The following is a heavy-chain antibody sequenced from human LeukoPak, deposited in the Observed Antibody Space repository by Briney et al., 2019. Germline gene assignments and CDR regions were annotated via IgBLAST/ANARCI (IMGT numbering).Heavy chain of an antibody. CDR1: GGSISSSTYY. CDR2: IYYSGST. D-gene: IGHD5-24*01. V-gene: IGHV4-39*07. Sequence: PSETLSLTCTVSGGSISSSTYYWGWIRQPPGKGLEWIGSIYYSGSTDYNPSLKSRVTISVDTSKNQFSLKLDYVTAADTAVYYCARVFRRDGFFDYWGQGTLVTVSS. J-gene: IGHJ4*02. CDR3: ARVFRRDGFFDY.